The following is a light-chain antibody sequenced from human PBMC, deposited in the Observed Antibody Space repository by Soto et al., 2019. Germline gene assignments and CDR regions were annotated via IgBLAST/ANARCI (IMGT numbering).Light chain of an antibody. V-gene: IGKV2-28*01. CDR3: MQSLQSPWT. J-gene: IGKJ1*01. Sequence: DIVMTQSPLSLPVTPGEPASISCRSGQSLLHSNGYNYLDWYLQRPGLSPQLLIYLGSNRAAGVPDRFSGSGSGTDFTLKITRVEAEDVGVYYCMQSLQSPWTFGQGNKVEIK. CDR2: LGS. CDR1: QSLLHSNGYNY.